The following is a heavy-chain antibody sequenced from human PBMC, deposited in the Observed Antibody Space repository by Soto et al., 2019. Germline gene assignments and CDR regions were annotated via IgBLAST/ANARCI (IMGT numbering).Heavy chain of an antibody. Sequence: SVGSLRLSCAASGFTFSSYWMSWVRQAPGKGLEWVANIKQDGSEKYYVDSVKGRFTISRDNAKNSLYLQMNSLRAEDTAVYYCARDPNYYDSSGPTFFDYWGQGTLVTVSS. J-gene: IGHJ4*02. CDR1: GFTFSSYW. CDR3: ARDPNYYDSSGPTFFDY. V-gene: IGHV3-7*03. D-gene: IGHD3-22*01. CDR2: IKQDGSEK.